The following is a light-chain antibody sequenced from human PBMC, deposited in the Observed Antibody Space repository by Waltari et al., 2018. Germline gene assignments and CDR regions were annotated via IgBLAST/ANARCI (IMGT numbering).Light chain of an antibody. Sequence: EIVLTQSPATLSLSPGARATLSCRASQSVSSYLAWYQQKPGQAPRIPIYDASNRATGIAARFSGSGSGPYFTLTISCLEPEDFAFYCCQQRSNWPAITFGQATRLEIK. CDR1: QSVSSY. CDR2: DAS. V-gene: IGKV3-11*01. CDR3: QQRSNWPAIT. J-gene: IGKJ5*01.